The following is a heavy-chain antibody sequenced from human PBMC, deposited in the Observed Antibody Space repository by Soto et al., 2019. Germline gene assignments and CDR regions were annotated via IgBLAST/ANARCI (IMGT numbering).Heavy chain of an antibody. Sequence: GETLKISCKGSGYNFAGYWIAWVRQMPGKGLELMGIIYPSDSDTRYRPSFQGQVTISADKSISSAYLQWSSLRASDTAMYYCARGGVSTRYFEYLGTGTPVTVSS. CDR2: IYPSDSDT. V-gene: IGHV5-51*01. D-gene: IGHD3-16*02. CDR1: GYNFAGYW. CDR3: ARGGVSTRYFEY. J-gene: IGHJ4*02.